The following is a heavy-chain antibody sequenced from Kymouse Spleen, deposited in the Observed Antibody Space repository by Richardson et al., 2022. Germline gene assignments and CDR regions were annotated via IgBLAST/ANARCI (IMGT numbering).Heavy chain of an antibody. J-gene: IGHJ5*02. D-gene: IGHD6-13*01. CDR1: GGSISSSSYY. V-gene: IGHV4-39*01. Sequence: QLQLQESGPGLVKPSETLSLTCTVSGGSISSSSYYWGWIRQPPGKGLEWIGSIYYSGSTYYNPSLKSRVTISVDTSKNQFSLKLSSVTAADTAVYYCARQASFFSGYSSSLNWFDPWGQGTLVTVSS. CDR2: IYYSGST. CDR3: ARQASFFSGYSSSLNWFDP.